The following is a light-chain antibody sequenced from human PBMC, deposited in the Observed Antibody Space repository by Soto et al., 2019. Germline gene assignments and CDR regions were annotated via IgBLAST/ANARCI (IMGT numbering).Light chain of an antibody. J-gene: IGLJ2*01. CDR3: SSYTSSSTLV. V-gene: IGLV2-14*01. Sequence: QSALTQPASVSGSPGQSITISCTGTSSDVGGYNYVSWYQQHPGKAPKLMIYDVSYRPSGVSNRFSGSKSGNTASLTISGLRAEDEADYYCSSYTSSSTLVFGGGTQLTVL. CDR1: SSDVGGYNY. CDR2: DVS.